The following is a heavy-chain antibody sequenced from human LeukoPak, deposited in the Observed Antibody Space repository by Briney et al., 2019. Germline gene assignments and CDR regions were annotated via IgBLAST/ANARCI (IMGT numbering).Heavy chain of an antibody. D-gene: IGHD2-8*01. CDR3: AIGVGSSWFDP. V-gene: IGHV1-2*02. Sequence: GSVRVSCTASGYTFTAYYIHWVRQAPGQGLEWMGWMDPVSGGTNYAQRFQGRVTMTRDSSISTAYIQLSSLRSDDTADTAVYYCAIGVGSSWFDPWGQGTLVTVSP. CDR2: MDPVSGGT. J-gene: IGHJ5*02. CDR1: GYTFTAYY.